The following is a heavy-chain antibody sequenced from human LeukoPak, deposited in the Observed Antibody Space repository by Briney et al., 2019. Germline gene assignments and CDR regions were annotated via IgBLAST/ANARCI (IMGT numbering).Heavy chain of an antibody. CDR1: GFTFSSYG. V-gene: IGHV3-30*03. Sequence: GGSLRLSCAASGFTFSSYGMHWVRQAPGKGLEWVAVISYDGSNKYYADSVKGRFTISRDNSKNTLYLQMNSLRAEDTAVYYCVGFLEWLLFYWGQGTLVTVSS. D-gene: IGHD3-3*01. J-gene: IGHJ4*02. CDR3: VGFLEWLLFY. CDR2: ISYDGSNK.